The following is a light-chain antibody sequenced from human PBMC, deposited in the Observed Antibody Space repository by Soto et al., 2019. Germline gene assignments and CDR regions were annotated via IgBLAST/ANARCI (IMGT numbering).Light chain of an antibody. J-gene: IGLJ2*01. CDR1: SSDIGGYNY. CDR3: SSYTSDSTLDVV. CDR2: DVI. Sequence: QSALTQPASVSGSPGQSITISCTGSSSDIGGYNYVSWYQQHPGKAPKLMIYDVINRPSGVSNRFSGSKSGNTASLTISGLQAEDEAYYYCSSYTSDSTLDVVFGGGTQLTVL. V-gene: IGLV2-14*03.